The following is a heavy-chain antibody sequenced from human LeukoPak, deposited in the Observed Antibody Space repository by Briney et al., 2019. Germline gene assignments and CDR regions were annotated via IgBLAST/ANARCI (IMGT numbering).Heavy chain of an antibody. D-gene: IGHD2-2*01. CDR3: ARGPTECSSTSCYEKSGGYYYYYGMDV. Sequence: SVKVSCKASGGTFSSYTISWVRHAPEQGLECMGGIIPIFGTANYAQNFQGRVTITPDESTSTAYMELSSLRSEDTAVYYCARGPTECSSTSCYEKSGGYYYYYGMDVWGKGTTVTVSS. CDR2: IIPIFGTA. CDR1: GGTFSSYT. V-gene: IGHV1-69*13. J-gene: IGHJ6*04.